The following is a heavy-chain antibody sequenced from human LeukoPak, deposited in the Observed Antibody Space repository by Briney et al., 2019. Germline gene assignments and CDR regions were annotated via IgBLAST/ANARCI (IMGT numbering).Heavy chain of an antibody. CDR1: GFTFSSYS. CDR3: ARDYYGDYAFDC. D-gene: IGHD4-17*01. Sequence: GGSLRLSCAASGFTFSSYSRNWVRQAPGKGLEWVSSISSISSYIYYADSVKGRFTISRDNAKNSLYLQMNSLRADDTAVYYCARDYYGDYAFDCWGQGTLVTVSS. V-gene: IGHV3-21*01. J-gene: IGHJ5*01. CDR2: ISSISSYI.